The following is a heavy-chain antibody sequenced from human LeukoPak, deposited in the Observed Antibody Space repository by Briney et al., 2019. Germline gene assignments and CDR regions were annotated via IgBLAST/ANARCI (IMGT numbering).Heavy chain of an antibody. CDR2: IYPGDSDT. D-gene: IGHD6-13*01. Sequence: GESLKISCKGSGYSFTIYWIGWVRQMPGKGLEWMGIIYPGDSDTRYSPSFQGQVTISADKSISTAYLQWSSLKASDTAMYYCAITGGGYSSTSYNWFDPWGQGTLVTVSS. CDR3: AITGGGYSSTSYNWFDP. V-gene: IGHV5-51*01. J-gene: IGHJ5*02. CDR1: GYSFTIYW.